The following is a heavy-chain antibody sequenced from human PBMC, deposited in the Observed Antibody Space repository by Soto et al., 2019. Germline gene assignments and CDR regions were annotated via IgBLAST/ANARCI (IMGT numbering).Heavy chain of an antibody. CDR2: ISAYNGNT. D-gene: IGHD3-3*01. J-gene: IGHJ4*02. CDR3: ARSGGLEPRDS. Sequence: QVQLVQSGAEVKKTWASVKVSCKASGYTFTSYGISCVRQAPVQGLAWMGWISAYNGNTNYAQKLQGRVTMTTDTSTRTAYMELRSLRSDATAVYDCARSGGLEPRDSCGQLTLVTVSS. V-gene: IGHV1-18*01. CDR1: GYTFTSYG.